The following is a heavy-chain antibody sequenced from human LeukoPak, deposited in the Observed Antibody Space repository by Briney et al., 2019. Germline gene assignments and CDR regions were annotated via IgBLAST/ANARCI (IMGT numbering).Heavy chain of an antibody. J-gene: IGHJ1*01. V-gene: IGHV3-7*01. Sequence: GGSLRLSCAASGFTLSRHWMSWVRQAPGKGLEWVADINQDGSETHYVESVEGRFTISRDNAMNSLYLQMNSLRVEDTALYHCVRDPRHFQYWGQGTVVTVSS. CDR1: GFTLSRHW. CDR3: VRDPRHFQY. CDR2: INQDGSET.